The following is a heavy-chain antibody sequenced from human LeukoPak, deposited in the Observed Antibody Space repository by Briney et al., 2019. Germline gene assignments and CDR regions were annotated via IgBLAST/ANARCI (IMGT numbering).Heavy chain of an antibody. CDR2: IYYSGST. Sequence: SSETLSLTCTVSGGSISSYYWSWIRQPPGKGLEWIGYIYYSGSTNYNPSLKSRVTISVDTSKNQFSLKLSSVTAADTAVYYCARARSGYLFDYWGQGTLVTVSS. V-gene: IGHV4-59*08. D-gene: IGHD3-3*01. CDR3: ARARSGYLFDY. J-gene: IGHJ4*02. CDR1: GGSISSYY.